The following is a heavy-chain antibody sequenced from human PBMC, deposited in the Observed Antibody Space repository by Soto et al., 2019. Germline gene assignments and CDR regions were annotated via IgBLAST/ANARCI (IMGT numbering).Heavy chain of an antibody. CDR2: IKSKTDGGTT. D-gene: IGHD2-2*01. CDR3: TTGYAPWGGMDV. CDR1: GFTFSNAW. V-gene: IGHV3-15*07. Sequence: PGGSLRLSCAASGFTFSNAWMNWVRQAPGKGLEWVGRIKSKTDGGTTDYATPVKGRFTISRDDSKNTLYLQMNSLKTEDTAVYYWTTGYAPWGGMDVWGQGTTVTVS. J-gene: IGHJ6*02.